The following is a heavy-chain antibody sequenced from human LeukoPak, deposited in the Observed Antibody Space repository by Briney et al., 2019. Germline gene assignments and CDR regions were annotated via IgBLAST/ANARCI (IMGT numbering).Heavy chain of an antibody. D-gene: IGHD4-17*01. CDR2: INWNSGNI. CDR3: TKERFEHGDYRPFDY. V-gene: IGHV3-9*01. J-gene: IGHJ4*02. Sequence: PGSPLRLCCVGSGFTFDDCVIQWVRPVAGRGLGWVSGINWNSGNILYAAFVKGRFPITRDNAKNPLYLQMNSLRAEDTALYYCTKERFEHGDYRPFDYWGQGTLVTVSS. CDR1: GFTFDDCV.